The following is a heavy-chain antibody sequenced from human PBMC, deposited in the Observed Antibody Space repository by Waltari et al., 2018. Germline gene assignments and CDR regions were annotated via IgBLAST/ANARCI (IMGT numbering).Heavy chain of an antibody. Sequence: EVRLVESGGGLVKPGGSLRLSCSGPGFTFRHAWMSWVRQAPGKGLEWVSVIYAGGNTYYADSVKGRFTISRDNSKNTLYLQMDSLRGEDTAMYYCARDKRWLGGGFDYWGQGTPVTVSS. CDR1: GFTFRHAW. CDR3: ARDKRWLGGGFDY. V-gene: IGHV3-66*01. J-gene: IGHJ4*02. CDR2: IYAGGNT. D-gene: IGHD6-19*01.